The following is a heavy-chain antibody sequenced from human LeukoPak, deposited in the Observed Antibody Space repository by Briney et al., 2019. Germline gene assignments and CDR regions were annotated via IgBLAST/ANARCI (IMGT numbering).Heavy chain of an antibody. Sequence: GGSLRLSCAASGFTFDDYAMHWVRQAPGKGLEWVSGISWNSGSIGYADSVKGRFTISRDNAKNSLYLQMNSLRAEDTAVYYCARDRLQEGGEDIVVVVAVPLDYWGQGTLVTVSS. V-gene: IGHV3-9*01. CDR3: ARDRLQEGGEDIVVVVAVPLDY. CDR2: ISWNSGSI. CDR1: GFTFDDYA. D-gene: IGHD2-15*01. J-gene: IGHJ4*02.